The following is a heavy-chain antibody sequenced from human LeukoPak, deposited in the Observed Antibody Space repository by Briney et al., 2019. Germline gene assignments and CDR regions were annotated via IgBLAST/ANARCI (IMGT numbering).Heavy chain of an antibody. V-gene: IGHV3-23*01. CDR3: ARNRGTYYGLNDY. D-gene: IGHD1-26*01. CDR1: GFTFSSYS. Sequence: GGSLRLSCAASGFTFSSYSMNWVRQAPGKGLEWVSAISGSGGSTYYADSVKGRFTISRDNSKNTLYLQMNSLRAEDTAVYYCARNRGTYYGLNDYWGQGTRVTVSS. J-gene: IGHJ4*02. CDR2: ISGSGGST.